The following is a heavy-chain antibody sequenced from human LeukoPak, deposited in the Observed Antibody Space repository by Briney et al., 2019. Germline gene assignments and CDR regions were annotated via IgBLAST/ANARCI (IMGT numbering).Heavy chain of an antibody. Sequence: SETLSLTCTVSGGSISGYYWNWIRQPPGKGLEWIGYIYYSGNTNYNPSLKSRVTISLDTSKNQFSLKLSSVTAADTAVYFCASYYGSGTNSDYYYMDVWGKGTTVTIS. CDR3: ASYYGSGTNSDYYYMDV. D-gene: IGHD3-10*01. J-gene: IGHJ6*03. V-gene: IGHV4-59*01. CDR2: IYYSGNT. CDR1: GGSISGYY.